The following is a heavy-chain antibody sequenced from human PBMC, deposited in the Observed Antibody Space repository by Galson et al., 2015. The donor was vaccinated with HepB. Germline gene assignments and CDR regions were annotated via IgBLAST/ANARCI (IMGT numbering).Heavy chain of an antibody. Sequence: SLRLSCAASGFTFSSYAMSWVRQAPGKGLEWVSAISGSGGSTYYADSVKGRFTISRDNSKNTLYLQMNSLRAEDTAVYYCAKEAFFGVVIIVPGAFDIWGQGTMVTVSS. V-gene: IGHV3-23*01. CDR1: GFTFSSYA. CDR3: AKEAFFGVVIIVPGAFDI. J-gene: IGHJ3*02. D-gene: IGHD3-3*01. CDR2: ISGSGGST.